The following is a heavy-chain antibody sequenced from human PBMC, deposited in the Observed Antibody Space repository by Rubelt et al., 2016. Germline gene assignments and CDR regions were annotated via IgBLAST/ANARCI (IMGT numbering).Heavy chain of an antibody. Sequence: EVQLLESGGGLVQPGGSLRLSCAASGFTFSSYAMSWVRQAPGKGLEWVSAISGSGGSTYYADSVKGRFTISRDNSKNTLYLQMNSLGAEDTAVYYCAKDLASSIAARPFDYWGQGTLVTVSS. CDR2: ISGSGGST. CDR3: AKDLASSIAARPFDY. CDR1: GFTFSSYA. V-gene: IGHV3-23*01. J-gene: IGHJ4*02. D-gene: IGHD6-6*01.